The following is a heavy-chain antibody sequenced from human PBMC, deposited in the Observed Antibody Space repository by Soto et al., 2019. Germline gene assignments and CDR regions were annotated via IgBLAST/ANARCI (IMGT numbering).Heavy chain of an antibody. J-gene: IGHJ5*02. CDR3: ARDRGPSSGSYPYWFDP. CDR1: GGTFSSYA. D-gene: IGHD3-22*01. V-gene: IGHV1-69*12. CDR2: IIPIFGTA. Sequence: QVQLVQSGAEVKKPGSSVKVSCKASGGTFSSYAITWVRQAPGQGLEWMGGIIPIFGTANYAQKFQGRVTITADESTSTAYLERSSLRAEDTAVYYCARDRGPSSGSYPYWFDPWGQGTLVTVSS.